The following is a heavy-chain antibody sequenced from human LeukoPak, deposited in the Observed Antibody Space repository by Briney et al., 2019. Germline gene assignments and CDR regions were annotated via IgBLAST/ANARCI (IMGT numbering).Heavy chain of an antibody. V-gene: IGHV5-10-1*01. CDR1: GYSFPNYW. CDR2: IDPTDSYA. CDR3: ARTPGAIFFFDH. Sequence: GESLKISCKGSGYSFPNYWISWVRQMPGKGLEWMGRIDPTDSYATYSPSFQGHVTISIGKSISTAYLQWTSLKASDTAMYYCARTPGAIFFFDHWGQGTLVTASS. D-gene: IGHD2-2*01. J-gene: IGHJ4*02.